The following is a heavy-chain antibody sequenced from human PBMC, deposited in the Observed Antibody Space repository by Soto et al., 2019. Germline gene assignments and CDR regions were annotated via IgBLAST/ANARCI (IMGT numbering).Heavy chain of an antibody. J-gene: IGHJ6*02. D-gene: IGHD3-9*01. CDR3: ARDLVKSPGYYYYGMDV. CDR2: INPNSGGT. Sequence: GASVKVSCKASGYTFTGYYMHWVRQAPGQGLEWMGWINPNSGGTNYAQKFQGWVTMTRDTSISTAYMELSRLRSDDTAVYYCARDLVKSPGYYYYGMDVWGQGTTVTVSS. CDR1: GYTFTGYY. V-gene: IGHV1-2*04.